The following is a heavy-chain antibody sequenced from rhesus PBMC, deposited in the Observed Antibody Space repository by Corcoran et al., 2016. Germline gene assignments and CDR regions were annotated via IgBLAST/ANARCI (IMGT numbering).Heavy chain of an antibody. CDR2: IDGSSGST. Sequence: QVQLQESGPGVVQPSETLSLTCAVSGGSISRVYDWRWIRQPPGKGLEWIGYIDGSSGSTNYNPSLKNRVTISKDASKNQFSLKLSSVTAADTAVYYCASSRPSWSYGYGGQGVLVTVSS. CDR1: GGSISRVYD. V-gene: IGHV4-76*01. CDR3: ASSRPSWSYGY. J-gene: IGHJ4*01. D-gene: IGHD6-13*01.